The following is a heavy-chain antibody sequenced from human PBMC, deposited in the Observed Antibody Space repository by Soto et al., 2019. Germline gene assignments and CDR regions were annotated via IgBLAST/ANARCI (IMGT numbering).Heavy chain of an antibody. CDR1: GFTFSSYW. CDR2: INSDGSST. D-gene: IGHD3-22*01. J-gene: IGHJ5*02. Sequence: GGSLRLSCAASGFTFSSYWMHWVRQAPGKGLVWVSRINSDGSSTSYADSEKGRFTISRDNAKNTLYLQMNSLRAEDTAVYYCARVSYDSSGYLNWFDPWGQGTLVTVSS. V-gene: IGHV3-74*01. CDR3: ARVSYDSSGYLNWFDP.